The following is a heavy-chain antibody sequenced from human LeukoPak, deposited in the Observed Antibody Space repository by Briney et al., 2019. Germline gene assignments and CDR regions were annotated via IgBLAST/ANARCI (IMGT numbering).Heavy chain of an antibody. Sequence: SETLSLTCTVSGGSISSSSYYWGWIRQPPRKGLEWIGSIYYSGSTYYNPSLKSRVTISVDTSKNQFSLKLSSVTAADTAVYYCARKDYDSSGSFDYWGQGTLVTVSS. CDR2: IYYSGST. D-gene: IGHD3-22*01. CDR3: ARKDYDSSGSFDY. V-gene: IGHV4-39*01. CDR1: GGSISSSSYY. J-gene: IGHJ4*02.